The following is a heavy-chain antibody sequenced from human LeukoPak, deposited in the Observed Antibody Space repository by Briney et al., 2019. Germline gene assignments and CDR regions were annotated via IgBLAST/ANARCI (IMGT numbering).Heavy chain of an antibody. V-gene: IGHV4-31*03. J-gene: IGHJ4*02. D-gene: IGHD6-19*01. CDR3: VRHSGSGWYPFDY. Sequence: SETLSLTCTVSGGSISSGVYYWSWIRQHPGKGLEWIGYIYYSGSTYYNPSLKSRVTISVDTSKNQFSLKLSSVTAADTAVYYCVRHSGSGWYPFDYWGRGTLVTVSS. CDR2: IYYSGST. CDR1: GGSISSGVYY.